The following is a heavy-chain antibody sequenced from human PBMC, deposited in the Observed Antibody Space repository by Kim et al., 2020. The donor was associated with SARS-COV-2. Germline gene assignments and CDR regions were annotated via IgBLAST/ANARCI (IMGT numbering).Heavy chain of an antibody. D-gene: IGHD3-22*01. V-gene: IGHV4-31*02. Sequence: SLKSRVTISVDTSTNQFSLKLSSVTAAEPAVYYCARARITMIVVVKYFDYWGQGTLVTVSS. J-gene: IGHJ4*02. CDR3: ARARITMIVVVKYFDY.